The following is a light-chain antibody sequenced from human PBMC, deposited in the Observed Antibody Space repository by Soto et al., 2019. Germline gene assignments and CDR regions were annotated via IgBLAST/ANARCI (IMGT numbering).Light chain of an antibody. Sequence: EIVMTQSPATLSVSPGERATFSCRASQSVSSNLAWYQQKPGQAPRLLIYGASIRATGIPARFSGSGSGTEFTLTISTLQSEDFAIHYCQHYNNWPPWTFGQGTKVDI. CDR3: QHYNNWPPWT. J-gene: IGKJ1*01. CDR2: GAS. V-gene: IGKV3-15*01. CDR1: QSVSSN.